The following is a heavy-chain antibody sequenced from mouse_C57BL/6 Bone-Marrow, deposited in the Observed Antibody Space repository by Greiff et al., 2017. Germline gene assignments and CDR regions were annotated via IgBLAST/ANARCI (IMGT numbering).Heavy chain of an antibody. D-gene: IGHD1-3*01. Sequence: QVQLQQPGAELVKPGASVKLSCKASGYTFTSYWMHWVKQRPGQGLEWIGMIHPNSGSTNYNEKFKSKATLTVDKSSSTAYMQLSSLTSEDSAVYYCARLNLNPYYFDYWGQGTTLTVSS. V-gene: IGHV1-64*01. CDR2: IHPNSGST. J-gene: IGHJ2*01. CDR3: ARLNLNPYYFDY. CDR1: GYTFTSYW.